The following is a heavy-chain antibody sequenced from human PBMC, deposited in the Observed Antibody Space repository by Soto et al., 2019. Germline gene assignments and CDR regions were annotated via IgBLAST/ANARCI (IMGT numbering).Heavy chain of an antibody. CDR2: ISYDGSNE. J-gene: IGHJ4*02. V-gene: IGHV3-30-3*01. Sequence: GSLRLSCAASGFTCSSYAMHWVRQAPGKGLEWVAVISYDGSNEYYTDSVKGRFTISRDNSKNTLFLQMNSPRPEDTAVYYCAKDKGVFNWATSYFDYWGQGALVTVSS. D-gene: IGHD1-1*01. CDR1: GFTCSSYA. CDR3: AKDKGVFNWATSYFDY.